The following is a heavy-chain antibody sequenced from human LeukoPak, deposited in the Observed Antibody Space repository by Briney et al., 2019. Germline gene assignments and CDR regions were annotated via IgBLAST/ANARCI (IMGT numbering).Heavy chain of an antibody. CDR2: FSGSGGST. D-gene: IGHD3-3*01. CDR1: GFTFSSYA. V-gene: IGHV3-23*01. CDR3: AKDRRITIFGVVQDY. J-gene: IGHJ4*02. Sequence: PGGSLRLSCAASGFTFSSYAMSWVRQAPGKGLGWVSAFSGSGGSTYYADSVKGRFTISRDNSKNTLYLQMNSLRAEDTAVYYCAKDRRITIFGVVQDYWGQGTLVTVSS.